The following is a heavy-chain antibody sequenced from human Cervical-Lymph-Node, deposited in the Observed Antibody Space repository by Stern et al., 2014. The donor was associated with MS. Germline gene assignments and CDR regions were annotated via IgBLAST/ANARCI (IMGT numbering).Heavy chain of an antibody. V-gene: IGHV2-5*02. CDR1: GFSLSTSGVG. CDR3: AHLNWNNGRNWDH. CDR2: IYWGGGK. D-gene: IGHD1/OR15-1a*01. Sequence: QVTLKESGPTLVKPRQTLTLTCAFSGFSLSTSGVGVGWIRQPPGKALEWLADIYWGGGKHYSPSLKSRVTITAATSKNQVVLTMTNMDHVDTATYYCAHLNWNNGRNWDHWGQGTLVTVSS. J-gene: IGHJ4*02.